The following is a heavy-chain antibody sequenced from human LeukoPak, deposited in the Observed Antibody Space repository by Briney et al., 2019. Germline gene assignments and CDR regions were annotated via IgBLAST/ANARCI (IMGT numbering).Heavy chain of an antibody. CDR3: ARPAYSSGWYHY. J-gene: IGHJ4*02. V-gene: IGHV4-39*01. CDR1: GGSISSSSYY. D-gene: IGHD6-19*01. Sequence: SETLSLTCTISGGSISSSSYYWGWIRQPPGKGLEWIGSIYYSGSTYYNPSLKSRLTISVDTSKNQFSLKLSSVTAADTAVYYCARPAYSSGWYHYWGQGTLVTVSS. CDR2: IYYSGST.